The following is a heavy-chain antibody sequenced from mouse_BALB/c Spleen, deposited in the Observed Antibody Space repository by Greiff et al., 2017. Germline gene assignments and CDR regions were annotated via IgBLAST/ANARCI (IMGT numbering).Heavy chain of an antibody. CDR3: AGTTEYWYFDV. D-gene: IGHD1-1*01. Sequence: QVQLQQSAAELARPGASVKMSCKASGYTFTSYTMHWVKQRPGQGLEWIGYINPSSGYTEYNQKFKDKTTLTADKSSSTAYMQLSSLTSEDSAVYYCAGTTEYWYFDVWGAGTTVTVSS. J-gene: IGHJ1*01. CDR2: INPSSGYT. V-gene: IGHV1-4*02. CDR1: GYTFTSYT.